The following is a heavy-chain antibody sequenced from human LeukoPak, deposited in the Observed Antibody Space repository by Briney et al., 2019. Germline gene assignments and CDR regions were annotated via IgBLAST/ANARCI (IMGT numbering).Heavy chain of an antibody. CDR1: GYSFTSYA. CDR2: ISTNNGNT. D-gene: IGHD1-26*01. V-gene: IGHV1-18*04. CDR3: ARDGISATDY. J-gene: IGHJ4*02. Sequence: ASMKVSCKASGYSFTSYAINWVRQAPGQGLEWMEWISTNNGNTNYARNLQGRVTLTTDTSTSTAYMELRSLRSDDTAVYYCARDGISATDYWGQGTLVTVSS.